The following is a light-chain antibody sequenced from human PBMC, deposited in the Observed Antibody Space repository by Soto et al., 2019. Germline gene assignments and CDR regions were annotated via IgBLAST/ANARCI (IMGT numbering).Light chain of an antibody. Sequence: DIQITQSPSSVSASVGDRVTIACRASQGISNWLAWYQQKPGKAPKVLIYATSSLESGVPSRFSGSGSGTDFTLSISSMQPEDFATYYCKQSKSFPLTFGGGTKVDIK. J-gene: IGKJ4*01. CDR2: ATS. CDR1: QGISNW. V-gene: IGKV1-12*01. CDR3: KQSKSFPLT.